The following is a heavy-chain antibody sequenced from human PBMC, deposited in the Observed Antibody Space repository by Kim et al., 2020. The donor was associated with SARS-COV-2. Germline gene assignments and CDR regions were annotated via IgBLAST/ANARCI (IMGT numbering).Heavy chain of an antibody. CDR3: AKRRRITIFGVVIPDFDY. V-gene: IGHV3-23*01. J-gene: IGHJ4*02. Sequence: GGSLRLSCAASGFTFSSYAMSWVRQAPGKGLEWVSAISGSGGSTYYADSVKGRFTISRDNSKNTLYLQMNSLRAEDTAVYYCAKRRRITIFGVVIPDFDYWGQGTLVTVSS. D-gene: IGHD3-3*01. CDR1: GFTFSSYA. CDR2: ISGSGGST.